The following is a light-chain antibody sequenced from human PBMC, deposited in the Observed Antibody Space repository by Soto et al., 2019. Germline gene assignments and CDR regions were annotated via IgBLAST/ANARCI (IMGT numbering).Light chain of an antibody. J-gene: IGKJ1*01. Sequence: IQLTQSQASLSASVGDRVTITCRDSQSINGWLAWYQQKPGQAPNLLIYKASTLESGIPSRFSGSGSGTEFTLTVSSLQPDDFATYYCHQYHNFPRTFGQGTKV. CDR3: HQYHNFPRT. CDR1: QSINGW. V-gene: IGKV1-5*03. CDR2: KAS.